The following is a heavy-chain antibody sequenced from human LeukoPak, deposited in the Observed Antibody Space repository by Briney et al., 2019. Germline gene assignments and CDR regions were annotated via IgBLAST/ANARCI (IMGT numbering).Heavy chain of an antibody. CDR3: AKDSYYDSSGLPDY. Sequence: PGRSLRLSCAASGFTFDDYAMHWVRQAPGKGLEWVSGISWNSGSIGYADSMKGRFTISRDNAKNSLYLQMNSLRAEDTALYYCAKDSYYDSSGLPDYWGQGTLVTVSS. CDR2: ISWNSGSI. CDR1: GFTFDDYA. J-gene: IGHJ4*02. D-gene: IGHD3-22*01. V-gene: IGHV3-9*01.